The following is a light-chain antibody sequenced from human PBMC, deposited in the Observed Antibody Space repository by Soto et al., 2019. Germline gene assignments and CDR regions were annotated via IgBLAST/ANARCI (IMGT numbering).Light chain of an antibody. CDR2: KPS. J-gene: IGKJ2*01. Sequence: DIQMTKAPSTLSASRGDTVIITCRARQRFNCWLACYQQKPGKAPKLLIHKPSTLESGVPSRFSGSESGTEFTLTIISLQPDDFATFYCQQYDRFPYTFGQGTKLEIK. CDR3: QQYDRFPYT. CDR1: QRFNCW. V-gene: IGKV1-5*03.